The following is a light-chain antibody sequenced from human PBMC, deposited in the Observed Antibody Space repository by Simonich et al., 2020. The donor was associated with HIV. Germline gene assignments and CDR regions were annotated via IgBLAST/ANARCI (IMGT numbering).Light chain of an antibody. V-gene: IGKV3-15*01. CDR1: QNVSSN. Sequence: EIVMTQSPATLSVSPGERATLSCRASQNVSSNLAWYQQKPGQPPRLLIYGASTRATGIPARFSGSGSGTEFTLTISSLQSEDFAVYYRQQYNNWPPLTFGGGTKVEIK. CDR3: QQYNNWPPLT. J-gene: IGKJ4*01. CDR2: GAS.